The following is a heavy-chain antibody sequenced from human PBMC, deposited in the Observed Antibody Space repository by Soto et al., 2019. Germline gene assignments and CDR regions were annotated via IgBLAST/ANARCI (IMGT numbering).Heavy chain of an antibody. CDR2: FYSGGSI. Sequence: ELHLMESGGGLVQPGGSLRLSCVASGFNVRDNFMTWVRQAPGMGLEWVSVFYSGGSIHYADSVKGRFIISRDTSKNTLYLEMNSLRDDDTAVYYCARAGASQSPFDVWGQGTTVTVSS. V-gene: IGHV3-66*01. J-gene: IGHJ6*02. CDR1: GFNVRDNF. D-gene: IGHD6-19*01. CDR3: ARAGASQSPFDV.